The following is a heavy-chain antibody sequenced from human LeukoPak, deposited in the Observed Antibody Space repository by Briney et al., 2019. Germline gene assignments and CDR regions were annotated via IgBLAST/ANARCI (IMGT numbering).Heavy chain of an antibody. CDR3: ARVGYDILTGYSFYFDY. CDR2: INHSGST. CDR1: GGSFSGYY. J-gene: IGHJ4*02. Sequence: PSETLSLTCAVYGGSFSGYYWSWIRQPPGKGLEWIGEINHSGSTNYNPSLKSRVTISVDTSKNQISLKLSSVTAADTAVYYCARVGYDILTGYSFYFDYWGQGTLVTVSS. V-gene: IGHV4-34*01. D-gene: IGHD3-9*01.